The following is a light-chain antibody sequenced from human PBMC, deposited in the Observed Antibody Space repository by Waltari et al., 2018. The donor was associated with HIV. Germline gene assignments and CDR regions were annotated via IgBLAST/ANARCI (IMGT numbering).Light chain of an antibody. J-gene: IGKJ1*01. CDR2: LGS. CDR1: QSLLHSNGYNY. Sequence: DIVMTQSPLSLPVTPGEPASISCRSSQSLLHSNGYNYLDWYLQKSGQSPQLLIYLGSNRASGVPDRFSGSGSGTDFTLKISRVEAEDVGVYYGMQALQTWTFGQGTKVEIK. CDR3: MQALQTWT. V-gene: IGKV2-28*01.